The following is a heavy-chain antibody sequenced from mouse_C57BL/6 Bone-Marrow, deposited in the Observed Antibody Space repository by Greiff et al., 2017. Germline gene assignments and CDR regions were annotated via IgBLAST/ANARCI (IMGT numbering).Heavy chain of an antibody. CDR3: ARLYATVVATRAY. D-gene: IGHD1-1*01. J-gene: IGHJ2*01. V-gene: IGHV1-81*01. CDR2: IYPRSGNT. Sequence: VQLQESGAELVRPGASVKLSCKASGYTFTSYGISWVKQRTGQGLEWIGEIYPRSGNTYYNEKFKGKATLTADKSSSTAYMELRSLTSEDSAVYFCARLYATVVATRAYWDQGTTLTVTA. CDR1: GYTFTSYG.